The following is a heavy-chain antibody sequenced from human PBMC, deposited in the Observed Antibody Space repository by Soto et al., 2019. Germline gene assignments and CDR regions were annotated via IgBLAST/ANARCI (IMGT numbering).Heavy chain of an antibody. Sequence: SETLSLTCAVYGGSFSGYYWSWVRQPPGKGLEWIGEINHSGSTNYNPSLKSRVTISVDTSKNQFSLKLSSVTAADTAVYYCARATPSLSNWFDPWGQGTLVTVSS. J-gene: IGHJ5*02. CDR2: INHSGST. CDR1: GGSFSGYY. CDR3: ARATPSLSNWFDP. V-gene: IGHV4-34*01.